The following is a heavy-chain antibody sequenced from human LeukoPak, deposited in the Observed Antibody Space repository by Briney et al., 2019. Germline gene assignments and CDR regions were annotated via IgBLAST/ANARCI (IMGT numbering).Heavy chain of an antibody. V-gene: IGHV4-31*03. CDR2: IYYSGST. J-gene: IGHJ3*02. Sequence: SQTLSLTCTVSGGSISSGGYYWSWIRQHPGKGLEWIGYIYYSGSTYYNTSLKSRVTISVDTSKNQFSLKLSSVTAADTAVYYCARDKRIQLADAFDIWGQGTMVTVSS. D-gene: IGHD5-18*01. CDR3: ARDKRIQLADAFDI. CDR1: GGSISSGGYY.